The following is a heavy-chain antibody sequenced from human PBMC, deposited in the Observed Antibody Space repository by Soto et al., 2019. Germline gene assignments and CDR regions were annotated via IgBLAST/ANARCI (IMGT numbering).Heavy chain of an antibody. J-gene: IGHJ4*02. V-gene: IGHV3-74*01. CDR2: INGDGTTT. Sequence: EVQLVESGGGIVQPGGSMRLSCVVSGFTLTNYWIHWVRQAPGKGLVWVSRINGDGTTTNYADSLKGRFTISRDNARSTVCMQMNSQGADGTAVYYCARGQTGIYSFDYWGQGTLVTVSS. CDR1: GFTLTNYW. D-gene: IGHD3-10*01. CDR3: ARGQTGIYSFDY.